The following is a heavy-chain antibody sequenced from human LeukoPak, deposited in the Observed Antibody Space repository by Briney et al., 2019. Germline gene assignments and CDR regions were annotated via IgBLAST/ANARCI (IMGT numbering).Heavy chain of an antibody. Sequence: PSETLSLTCAVYGGSFSGYYWSWIRQPPGKGLEWIGEINHSGSTNYNPSLKSRVTISVDTSKNQFSLKLSSVTAADTAVYYCASLSRDGYLPDDYWGQGTLVTVSS. CDR2: INHSGST. V-gene: IGHV4-34*01. J-gene: IGHJ4*02. CDR3: ASLSRDGYLPDDY. CDR1: GGSFSGYY. D-gene: IGHD5-24*01.